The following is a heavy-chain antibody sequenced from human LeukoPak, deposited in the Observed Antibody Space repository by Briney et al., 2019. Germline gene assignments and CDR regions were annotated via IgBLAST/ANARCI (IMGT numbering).Heavy chain of an antibody. CDR2: IGPNGAST. J-gene: IGHJ4*02. V-gene: IGHV3-64D*06. D-gene: IGHD3-9*01. CDR3: VKDLTGTWSFDY. CDR1: GFTFSNHF. Sequence: GGSLRLSCSTSGFTFSNHFMHWVSQAPGKGLEYVSSIGPNGASTLYADSVKGRFTISRDNSKNALYLQLTSLRLKDTALYYCVKDLTGTWSFDYWGQGTLVTVSS.